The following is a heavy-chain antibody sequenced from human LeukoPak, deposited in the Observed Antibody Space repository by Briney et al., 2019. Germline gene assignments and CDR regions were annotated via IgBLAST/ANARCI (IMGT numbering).Heavy chain of an antibody. D-gene: IGHD2-15*01. J-gene: IGHJ5*02. CDR3: ARGADGVSSNSRGWFDP. V-gene: IGHV3-21*01. CDR1: GFTFTNCG. Sequence: GGSLRLSCAASGFTFTNCGMNWVRRAPGKGLEWVSSISTSSSYIYYADSVRGRFTISRDNAKNSLYLQMNSLRAEDTAVYSCARGADGVSSNSRGWFDPWGQGTLVTVSS. CDR2: ISTSSSYI.